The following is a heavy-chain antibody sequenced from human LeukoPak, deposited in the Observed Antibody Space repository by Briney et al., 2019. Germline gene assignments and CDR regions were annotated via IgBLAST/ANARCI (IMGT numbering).Heavy chain of an antibody. V-gene: IGHV3-30*04. CDR1: GFTFSSYP. Sequence: GGSLRLSCAASGFTFSSYPTHWVGQVPGKGLRWLAVISNDGRDTHYADSVKGRFTISRDNSKKTLYLQMNSLRVEDSAVYYCAKDVTIASADYYFDCWGQGTLVTVSS. D-gene: IGHD6-13*01. J-gene: IGHJ4*02. CDR3: AKDVTIASADYYFDC. CDR2: ISNDGRDT.